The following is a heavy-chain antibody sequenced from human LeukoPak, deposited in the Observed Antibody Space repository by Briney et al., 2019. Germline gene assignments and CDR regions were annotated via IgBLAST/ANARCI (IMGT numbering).Heavy chain of an antibody. D-gene: IGHD3-22*01. CDR3: AKATGTYYYDSSGDFDC. J-gene: IGHJ4*02. V-gene: IGHV3-30*18. CDR2: ISYDGSNK. CDR1: GFTFSSYG. Sequence: GGSLRLSCAASGFTFSSYGMTWVRQAPGKGLEWVAVISYDGSNKYYADSVKGRFTISRDNSKNTLYLQMNSLRAEDTAVYYCAKATGTYYYDSSGDFDCWGQGTLVTVSS.